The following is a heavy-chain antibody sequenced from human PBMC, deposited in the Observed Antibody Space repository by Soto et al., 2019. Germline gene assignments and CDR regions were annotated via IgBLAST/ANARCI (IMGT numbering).Heavy chain of an antibody. Sequence: GGFLRLSCTASGFTFNSHAMTWVRQTPGKGLEWVSYISSSSSTIYYADSVKGRFTISRDNAKNSLYLQMNSLRAEDTAVYYCARDSGYSYGPLDYWGQGTLVTVPQ. CDR2: ISSSSSTI. J-gene: IGHJ4*02. CDR1: GFTFNSHA. D-gene: IGHD5-18*01. V-gene: IGHV3-48*01. CDR3: ARDSGYSYGPLDY.